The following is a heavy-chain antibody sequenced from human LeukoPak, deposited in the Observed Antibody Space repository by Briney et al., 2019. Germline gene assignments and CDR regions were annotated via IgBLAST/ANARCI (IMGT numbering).Heavy chain of an antibody. CDR1: GYTFSSYG. J-gene: IGHJ4*02. CDR2: ISPYNGNT. Sequence: ASVKVSCKASGYTFSSYGISWVRQAPGQGLEWMGWISPYNGNTNYAQKFQGRVTMTEDTSTDAAYMELSSLRSEDTAVYYCATEPAAINRRGSYWGQGTLVTVSS. D-gene: IGHD2-2*01. V-gene: IGHV1-18*01. CDR3: ATEPAAINRRGSY.